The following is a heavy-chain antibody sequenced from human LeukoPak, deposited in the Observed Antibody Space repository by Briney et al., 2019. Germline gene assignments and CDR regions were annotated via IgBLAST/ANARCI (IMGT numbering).Heavy chain of an antibody. D-gene: IGHD4-23*01. Sequence: GGSLRLSCAASGFTFDDYAMHWVRQAPGKGLEWVSLISWDGGSTYYADSVKGRFTISRDNSTNSLYLQMNSLRAEDTALYYCAKANYGGNSYYYYMDVWGKGTTVTVSS. CDR2: ISWDGGST. CDR3: AKANYGGNSYYYYMDV. CDR1: GFTFDDYA. V-gene: IGHV3-43D*03. J-gene: IGHJ6*03.